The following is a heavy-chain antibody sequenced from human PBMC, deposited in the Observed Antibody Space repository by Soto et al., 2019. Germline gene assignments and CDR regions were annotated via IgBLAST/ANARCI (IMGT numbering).Heavy chain of an antibody. J-gene: IGHJ6*02. V-gene: IGHV4-39*01. Sequence: QLQLQESGPGLVKPSETLSLTCTVSGGSISSSSYYWGWIRQPPGKGLEWIGTIYSSGSTYYNPSPKXPXTXXVDTSKNQFSLKLTSVTAADTAVYYCARLLAIFGVVIRMDVWGQGTTVTVSS. D-gene: IGHD3-3*01. CDR3: ARLLAIFGVVIRMDV. CDR2: IYSSGST. CDR1: GGSISSSSYY.